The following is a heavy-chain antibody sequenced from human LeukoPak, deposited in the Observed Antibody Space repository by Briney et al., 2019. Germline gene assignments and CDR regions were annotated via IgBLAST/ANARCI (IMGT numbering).Heavy chain of an antibody. D-gene: IGHD4-11*01. CDR2: ISSSSSTI. V-gene: IGHV3-48*04. Sequence: GGSLRLSCAASGFTFSSYSMNWVRQAPGKGLEWVSYISSSSSTIYYAESMKGRFTISRDNAKNSLYLQMNSLRAEDTAVYYCARGGPHDYSDYCFDYWGQGILVTVSP. CDR3: ARGGPHDYSDYCFDY. CDR1: GFTFSSYS. J-gene: IGHJ4*02.